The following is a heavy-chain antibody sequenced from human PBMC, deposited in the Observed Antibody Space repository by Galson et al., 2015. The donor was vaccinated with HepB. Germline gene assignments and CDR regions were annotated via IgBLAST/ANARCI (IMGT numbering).Heavy chain of an antibody. D-gene: IGHD2-2*01. J-gene: IGHJ6*02. CDR3: ARGPGCSSTSCYYYYGMDV. Sequence: SVKVSCKASGYTFTSYDINWVRQATGQGLEWMGWMNPNRGNTGYAQKFQGRVTMTRNTSISTAYMELSSLRSEDTAVYYCARGPGCSSTSCYYYYGMDVWGQGTTVTVSS. CDR2: MNPNRGNT. V-gene: IGHV1-8*01. CDR1: GYTFTSYD.